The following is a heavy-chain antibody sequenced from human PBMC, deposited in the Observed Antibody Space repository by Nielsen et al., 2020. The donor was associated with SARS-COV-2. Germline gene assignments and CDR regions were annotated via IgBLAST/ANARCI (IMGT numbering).Heavy chain of an antibody. V-gene: IGHV1-69*04. CDR1: GGTFTNYA. J-gene: IGHJ4*02. Sequence: SVKVSCKASGGTFTNYAFSWMRQAPGQGLQWMGRIIPILGIATYAQTFQGRVTITADKSTSTAFMEATSLISDDPAVYYCARSLAISSGWYYDYWGQGTLVTVSS. CDR3: ARSLAISSGWYYDY. CDR2: IIPILGIA. D-gene: IGHD6-19*01.